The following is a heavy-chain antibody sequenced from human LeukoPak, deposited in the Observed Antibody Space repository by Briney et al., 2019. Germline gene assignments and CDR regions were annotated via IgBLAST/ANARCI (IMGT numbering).Heavy chain of an antibody. Sequence: SVKVSCKASGYTFTSYGISWVRQAPGQGLEWMGGIIPTFGTANYAQKFQGRVTITADESTSTAYMELSSLRSEDTAVYYCARVAITMVRGVKDYWGQGTLVTVSS. D-gene: IGHD3-10*01. CDR3: ARVAITMVRGVKDY. CDR2: IIPTFGTA. J-gene: IGHJ4*02. CDR1: GYTFTSYG. V-gene: IGHV1-69*13.